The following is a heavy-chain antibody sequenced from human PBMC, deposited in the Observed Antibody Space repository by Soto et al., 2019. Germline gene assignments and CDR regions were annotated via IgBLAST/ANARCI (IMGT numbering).Heavy chain of an antibody. CDR1: GDSVSSNSAA. D-gene: IGHD2-15*01. V-gene: IGHV6-1*01. Sequence: SQTLSLTCAISGDSVSSNSAAWNWIRQSPSRGLEWLGRTYYRSKWYNDYAVSVKSRITINPDTSKNQFSLQLNSVTPEDTAVYYCARSRYCSGGSCYSLNGWQYYFDYWGQGTLVTVSS. CDR2: TYYRSKWYN. CDR3: ARSRYCSGGSCYSLNGWQYYFDY. J-gene: IGHJ4*02.